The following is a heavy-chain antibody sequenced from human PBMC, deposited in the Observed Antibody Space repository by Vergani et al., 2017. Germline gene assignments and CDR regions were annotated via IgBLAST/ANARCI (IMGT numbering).Heavy chain of an antibody. D-gene: IGHD6-13*01. CDR1: GFTFSSYS. CDR2: ISSSSSYI. Sequence: EVQLVESGGGLVKPGGSLRLSCAASGFTFSSYSMNWVRQAPGKGLEWVSSISSSSSYIYYEDSVKGRFTISRDNAKNALYLQMNSLRAEDTAVYYCARAPAAAGTLPDYWGQGTLVTVSS. CDR3: ARAPAAAGTLPDY. V-gene: IGHV3-21*01. J-gene: IGHJ4*02.